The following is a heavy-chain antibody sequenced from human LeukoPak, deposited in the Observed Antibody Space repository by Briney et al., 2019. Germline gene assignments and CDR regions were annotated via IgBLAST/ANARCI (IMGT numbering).Heavy chain of an antibody. Sequence: PGGSLRLSCATSGFSFTDYPMNWVRQAPGKGLEWISNIRTTAEGAKYAYYADSVKGRFTISRDNSKNTLYLQMNSLRAEDTAVYYCASGETTAFDYWGQGTLVTVSS. V-gene: IGHV3-21*05. CDR2: IRTTAEGAKYA. CDR1: GFSFTDYP. CDR3: ASGETTAFDY. D-gene: IGHD4-11*01. J-gene: IGHJ4*02.